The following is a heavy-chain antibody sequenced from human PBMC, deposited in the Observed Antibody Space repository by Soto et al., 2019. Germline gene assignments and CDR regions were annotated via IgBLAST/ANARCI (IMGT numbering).Heavy chain of an antibody. CDR2: IKQDGSEK. V-gene: IGHV3-7*03. CDR1: GFTFSSYW. D-gene: IGHD3-3*01. CDR3: ARESGTIFGVVTYYYYYYGMDV. J-gene: IGHJ6*02. Sequence: GGSLRLSCAASGFTFSSYWMSWVRQAPGKGLEWVANIKQDGSEKYYVDSVKGRFTISRDNAKNSLYLQMNSLRAEDTAVYYCARESGTIFGVVTYYYYYYGMDVWGQGTTVTVS.